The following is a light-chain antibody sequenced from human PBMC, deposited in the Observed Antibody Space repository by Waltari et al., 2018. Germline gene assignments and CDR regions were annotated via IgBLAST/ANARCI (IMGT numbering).Light chain of an antibody. CDR3: SSYGGTNNFVL. Sequence: QSALTQPPSASGSPGQSLPISCPGTSSDVGASNFVSWYQQYPGRAPKVLIYEVTQRPSGVPDRFSGSKSGNTASLTVSGLQAEDEADYYCSSYGGTNNFVLFGGGTKLTVL. J-gene: IGLJ2*01. V-gene: IGLV2-8*01. CDR1: SSDVGASNF. CDR2: EVT.